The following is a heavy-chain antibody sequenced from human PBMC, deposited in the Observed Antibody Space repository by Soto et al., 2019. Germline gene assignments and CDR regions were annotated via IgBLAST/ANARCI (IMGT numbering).Heavy chain of an antibody. D-gene: IGHD2-15*01. Sequence: EVQLLESGGGLVQPGGSLRLSCAASGFNFNTYAMSWVRQARGKGPEWVSTVSASGGSTYSADSVKGRFTISRDNSKNTVHLQMNSLRAEDMAVYYCAKTMGDCSGGSCYGAYSMDVWGQGITVTVSS. CDR2: VSASGGST. V-gene: IGHV3-23*01. CDR3: AKTMGDCSGGSCYGAYSMDV. J-gene: IGHJ6*02. CDR1: GFNFNTYA.